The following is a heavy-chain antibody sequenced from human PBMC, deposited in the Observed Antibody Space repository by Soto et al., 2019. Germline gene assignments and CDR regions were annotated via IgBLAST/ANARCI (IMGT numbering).Heavy chain of an antibody. V-gene: IGHV4-34*02. Sequence: QVHLQQRGAGLLKPSETLSLNCVVSGESFSGYYWSWIRQTPGMGLEWIGEVDHRGSTTYNPSLKNRASISIDSSKNLFSLELTSVTAADTALYFCARYEYGNSLYGVDFWGQGTRVTVSS. CDR2: VDHRGST. J-gene: IGHJ6*02. D-gene: IGHD1-7*01. CDR3: ARYEYGNSLYGVDF. CDR1: GESFSGYY.